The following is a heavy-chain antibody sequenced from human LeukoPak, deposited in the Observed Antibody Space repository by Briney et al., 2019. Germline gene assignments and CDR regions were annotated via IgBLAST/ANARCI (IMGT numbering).Heavy chain of an antibody. D-gene: IGHD6-19*01. V-gene: IGHV3-23*01. CDR1: GFTFSSYA. J-gene: IGHJ4*02. CDR2: ISGSGGST. CDR3: AKDGSGFYSHFDY. Sequence: GGSLRLSSAASGFTFSSYAMSWVRQAPGKGLEWGSAISGSGGSTYYADSVMGRFTISRDNSKNTLYLQMNSLRAEDTAVYYCAKDGSGFYSHFDYWGQGTLVTVSS.